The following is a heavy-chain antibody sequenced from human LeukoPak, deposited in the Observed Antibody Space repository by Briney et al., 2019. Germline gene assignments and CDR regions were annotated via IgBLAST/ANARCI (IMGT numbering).Heavy chain of an antibody. D-gene: IGHD6-19*01. J-gene: IGHJ4*02. V-gene: IGHV3-64*01. CDR1: GFTFNNYA. CDR2: INGLGDKT. CDR3: ARAPLAVAECYYFDS. Sequence: GGSLRLSCAASGFTFNNYAVHWVRQAPGKGLEYVSAINGLGDKTYYAHSVKGRFTISRDNSKNTVFLQMGSLRDEDMAVYFYARAPLAVAECYYFDSWGQGTLVAVSS.